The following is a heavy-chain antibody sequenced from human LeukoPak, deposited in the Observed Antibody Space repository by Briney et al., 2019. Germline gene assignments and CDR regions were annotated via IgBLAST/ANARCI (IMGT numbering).Heavy chain of an antibody. CDR2: IKQDGSEK. CDR1: GFTFSSYW. CDR3: ARPLRVVAATGPIGL. D-gene: IGHD2-15*01. J-gene: IGHJ4*02. V-gene: IGHV3-7*03. Sequence: PGGSLRLSCAASGFTFSSYWMSWVRQAPGKGLEWVANIKQDGSEKYYVDSVKGRFTISRDNAKNSLYLQMNSLRAEDTAVYYCARPLRVVAATGPIGLWGQGTLVTVSS.